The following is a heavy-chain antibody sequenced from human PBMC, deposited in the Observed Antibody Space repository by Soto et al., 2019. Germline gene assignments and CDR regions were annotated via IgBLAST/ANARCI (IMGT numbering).Heavy chain of an antibody. V-gene: IGHV4-39*01. CDR1: GGSISSSRCH. J-gene: IGHJ4*02. CDR3: ARRGGSDAVPHFDY. CDR2: IKYSGTT. Sequence: SETLSLTCTVSGGSISSSRCHWGWIRQPPGKGLECIASIKYSGTTFYNPSLKSRVTLSVDTSKNQFALKLSSVTAADTAVYYCARRGGSDAVPHFDYWGQGTLVTVSS. D-gene: IGHD1-26*01.